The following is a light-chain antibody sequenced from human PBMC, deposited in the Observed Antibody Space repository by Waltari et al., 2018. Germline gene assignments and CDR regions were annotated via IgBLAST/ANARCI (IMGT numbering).Light chain of an antibody. Sequence: AIRITQSPSSLSASTGDRVTITCRPSQAISSYLAWYQQKPGKAPKLLIYASSTLQSGVLSRFSGSGSGTNFTLTIGCLQSEDFATYFCQQYYGDPLTFGGGTKVEI. CDR1: QAISSY. CDR2: ASS. V-gene: IGKV1-8*01. CDR3: QQYYGDPLT. J-gene: IGKJ4*01.